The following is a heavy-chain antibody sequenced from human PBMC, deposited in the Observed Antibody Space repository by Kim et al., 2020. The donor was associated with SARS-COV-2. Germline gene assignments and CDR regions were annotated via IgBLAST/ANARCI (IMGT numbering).Heavy chain of an antibody. D-gene: IGHD1-7*01. J-gene: IGHJ3*01. CDR1: GFIFTTYA. Sequence: GGSLRLSCAASGFIFTTYALHWVRQAPGKGLEWVAVISFDGSNKYYADPVKGRFSISRDNSRNTLYLQMNSLRAEDTAVYYCARDKYNGNSEDAFVVWG. CDR2: ISFDGSNK. CDR3: ARDKYNGNSEDAFVV. V-gene: IGHV3-30-3*01.